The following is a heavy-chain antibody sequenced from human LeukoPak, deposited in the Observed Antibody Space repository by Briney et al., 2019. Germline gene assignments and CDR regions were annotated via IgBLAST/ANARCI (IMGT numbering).Heavy chain of an antibody. J-gene: IGHJ6*03. CDR1: GFTVSSNY. D-gene: IGHD2-15*01. V-gene: IGHV3-53*01. Sequence: PGGSLRLSCAASGFTVSSNYMSWVRQAPGKGLEWVSVIYSGGSTYYADSVKGGFTISRDNSKNTLYLQMNSLRAEDTVVYYCARDIAGAHYYYYYRDVWGKGTTVTVSS. CDR3: ARDIAGAHYYYYYRDV. CDR2: IYSGGST.